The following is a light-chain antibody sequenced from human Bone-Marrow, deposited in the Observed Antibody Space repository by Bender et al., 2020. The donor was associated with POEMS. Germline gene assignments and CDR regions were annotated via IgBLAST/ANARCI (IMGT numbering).Light chain of an antibody. Sequence: QLVLTQSPSVSASLGASVRLTCTLSSGHSSYAIAWHQQHPEKGPRFLMKIYKDGSHTKGDGIPDRFSGSTSGAERYLSISSLQSEDEADYYCQTWGTGIWVFGGGTKLTVL. J-gene: IGLJ3*02. V-gene: IGLV4-69*01. CDR2: IYKDGSH. CDR1: SGHSSYA. CDR3: QTWGTGIWV.